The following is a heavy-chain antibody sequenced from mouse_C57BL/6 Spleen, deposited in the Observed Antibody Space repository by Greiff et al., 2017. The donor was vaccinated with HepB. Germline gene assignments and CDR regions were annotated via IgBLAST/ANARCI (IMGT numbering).Heavy chain of an antibody. CDR1: GFTFSSYA. CDR3: TRGLIYFDY. CDR2: ISSGGDYI. V-gene: IGHV5-9-1*02. D-gene: IGHD1-1*01. Sequence: EVKVVESGEGLVKPGGSLKLSCAASGFTFSSYAMSWVRQTPEKRLEWVAYISSGGDYIYYADTVKGRFTISRDNARNTLYLQMSSLKSEDTAMYYCTRGLIYFDYWGQGTTLTVSS. J-gene: IGHJ2*01.